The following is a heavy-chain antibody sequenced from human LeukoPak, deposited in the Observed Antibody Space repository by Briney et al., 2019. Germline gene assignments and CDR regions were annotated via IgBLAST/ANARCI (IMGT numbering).Heavy chain of an antibody. Sequence: SETLSLTCAVYGGSFSSYYWSWIRQPPGKGLEWIGYIYYSGSTNYNPSLKSRVTISVDTSKNQFSLKLSSVTAADTAVYYCARDFSSGWANWYFDLWGRGTLVTVSS. V-gene: IGHV4-59*01. CDR1: GGSFSSYY. J-gene: IGHJ2*01. CDR3: ARDFSSGWANWYFDL. CDR2: IYYSGST. D-gene: IGHD6-19*01.